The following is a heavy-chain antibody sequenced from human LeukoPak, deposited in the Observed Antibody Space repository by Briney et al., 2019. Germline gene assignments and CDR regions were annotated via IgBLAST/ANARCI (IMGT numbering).Heavy chain of an antibody. CDR2: ISYDGSNK. D-gene: IGHD5-18*01. CDR3: ARDLATAMVVYFDY. Sequence: PGGPLRLSCAVSGLTFGSYAMHWVRQAPGKGLEWVAVISYDGSNKYYADSVKGRFTISRDNAKNSLYLQMNSLRAEDTAVYYCARDLATAMVVYFDYWGQGTLVTVSS. J-gene: IGHJ4*02. V-gene: IGHV3-30*04. CDR1: GLTFGSYA.